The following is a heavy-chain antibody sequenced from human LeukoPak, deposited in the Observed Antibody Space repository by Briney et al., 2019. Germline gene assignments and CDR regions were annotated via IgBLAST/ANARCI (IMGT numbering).Heavy chain of an antibody. V-gene: IGHV3-30*02. CDR1: GFTFSSYG. D-gene: IGHD3-3*01. CDR3: AKSPYYDFWPFDY. J-gene: IGHJ4*02. Sequence: GGSLRLSCAASGFTFSSYGMHWVRQAPGKGLEWVAFIRYDGSNKYYADSVKGRFTISRDNSQNTLYLQMNNLRAEDTAVYYCAKSPYYDFWPFDYWGQGTLVTVSS. CDR2: IRYDGSNK.